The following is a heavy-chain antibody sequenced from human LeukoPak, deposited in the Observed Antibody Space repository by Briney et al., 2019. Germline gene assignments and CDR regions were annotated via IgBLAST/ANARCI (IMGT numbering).Heavy chain of an antibody. J-gene: IGHJ4*02. V-gene: IGHV5-51*01. D-gene: IGHD5-24*01. CDR1: GYSFTFYW. CDR3: ARPQLGGYYFDY. Sequence: GESLKISCKISGYSFTFYWIGWVRQMPGKGLEWMGIIYPGDSDTRYSPSFQGQVTMSADKSISTAYLQWSSLKASDTAIYYCARPQLGGYYFDYSGQGTLFTVSS. CDR2: IYPGDSDT.